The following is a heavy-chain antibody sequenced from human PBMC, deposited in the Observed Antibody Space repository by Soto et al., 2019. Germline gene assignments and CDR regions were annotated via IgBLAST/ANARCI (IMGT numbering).Heavy chain of an antibody. Sequence: PSQTLSLTCAISGDSVSSNSAAWNWIRHSPSRGLEWLGRTYYRSKWYNDYAVSVKSRITINPDTSKNQFSLQLNSGTPEDTAAYYCARWIQGSHAFEIWGQGTMVTVSS. CDR2: TYYRSKWYN. V-gene: IGHV6-1*01. J-gene: IGHJ3*02. CDR3: ARWIQGSHAFEI. D-gene: IGHD5-18*01. CDR1: GDSVSSNSAA.